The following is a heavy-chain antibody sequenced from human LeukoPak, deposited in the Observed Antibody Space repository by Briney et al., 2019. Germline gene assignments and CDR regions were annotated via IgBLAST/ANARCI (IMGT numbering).Heavy chain of an antibody. Sequence: SETLSLTCAVYGGSFSGYYWCWIRQPPGKGLEWIGEINHSGSTNYNPSLKSRVTISVDTSKNQFSLKLSSVTAADTAVYYCARATGDYYGSGSYYKFDYWGQGTLVTVSS. CDR3: ARATGDYYGSGSYYKFDY. D-gene: IGHD3-10*01. J-gene: IGHJ4*02. CDR2: INHSGST. CDR1: GGSFSGYY. V-gene: IGHV4-34*01.